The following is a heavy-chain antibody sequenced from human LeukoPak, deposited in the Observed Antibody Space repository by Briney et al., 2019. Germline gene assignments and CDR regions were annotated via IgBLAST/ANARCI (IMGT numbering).Heavy chain of an antibody. J-gene: IGHJ5*02. CDR1: GGSISSYY. CDR3: ARGPDILTGLDP. CDR2: IYYSGST. V-gene: IGHV4-59*01. Sequence: SETLSLTCTVSGGSISSYYWSWIRQPPGKGLEWIGYIYYSGSTNYNPSLKRRVTISVDTSKNQFSLKLSSVTAADTAVYYCARGPDILTGLDPWGQGTLVTISS. D-gene: IGHD3-9*01.